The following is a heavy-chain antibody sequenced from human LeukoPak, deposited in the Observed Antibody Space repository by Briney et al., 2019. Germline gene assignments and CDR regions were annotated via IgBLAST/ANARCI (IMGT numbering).Heavy chain of an antibody. D-gene: IGHD3-16*01. CDR3: ARGLNRYYFDY. J-gene: IGHJ4*02. CDR2: MYYSGST. Sequence: ASETLSLTCTVSSGSISSYDWSWIRQPPGKGMEWLGYMYYSGSTNYNPSLKSRVTISVDTSKNQFSLKLSSVTAADTAVYYCARGLNRYYFDYWGQGTLVTVSS. CDR1: SGSISSYD. V-gene: IGHV4-59*01.